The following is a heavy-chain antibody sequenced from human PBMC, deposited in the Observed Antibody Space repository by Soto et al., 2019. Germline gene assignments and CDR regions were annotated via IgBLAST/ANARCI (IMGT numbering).Heavy chain of an antibody. CDR3: TRDPSYGDYFDY. CDR2: LSWNSGSL. V-gene: IGHV3-9*01. Sequence: EVQLVESGGGLVQPGRSLRLSCAASGFTFDDYAMHWVRQAPGKGLEWVSGLSWNSGSLGYADSVRGRFTISRDNARNSLYLQMNSLRPEDTALYYCTRDPSYGDYFDYWGQGTLVTVSS. CDR1: GFTFDDYA. D-gene: IGHD4-17*01. J-gene: IGHJ4*02.